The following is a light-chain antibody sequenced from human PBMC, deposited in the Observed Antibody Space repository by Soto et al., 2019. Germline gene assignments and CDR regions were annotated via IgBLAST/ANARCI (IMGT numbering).Light chain of an antibody. CDR1: QSISSY. CDR2: AAS. J-gene: IGKJ1*01. V-gene: IGKV1-39*01. Sequence: DIQMTQSPSSLSASVGDRVTITCRASQSISSYLNWYQQKPGKAPKLLIYAASSLQSGVPSSFSGSGSGTDFSLTISSLQPEDFATFYCQQSYSNPPVTFGQGTKVEIK. CDR3: QQSYSNPPVT.